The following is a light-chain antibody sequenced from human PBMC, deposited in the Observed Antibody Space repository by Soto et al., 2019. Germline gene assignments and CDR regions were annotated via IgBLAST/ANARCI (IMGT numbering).Light chain of an antibody. CDR1: QSVSSSY. CDR3: QQYGSSST. Sequence: EIVLTQSPGTLSLSPGERATLSCRASQSVSSSYLAWYPQKPGQAPRLLIYGASSRATGIPDRFSGSGSGTDFTLTISRLEPEDFAVYYCQQYGSSSTFGQGTKVEIK. CDR2: GAS. J-gene: IGKJ1*01. V-gene: IGKV3-20*01.